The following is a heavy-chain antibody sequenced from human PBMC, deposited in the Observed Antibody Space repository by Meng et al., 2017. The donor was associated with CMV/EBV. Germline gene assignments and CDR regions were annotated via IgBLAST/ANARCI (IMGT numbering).Heavy chain of an antibody. CDR3: ARSMVVAGDWFDP. J-gene: IGHJ5*02. CDR1: GSSISSYY. CDR2: IYTSGST. V-gene: IGHV4-4*07. Sequence: QVQRAEWCSGRVTPVETLSLPGTVSGSSISSYYWSWIREPAGMGLVGIGRIYTSGSTNHNPSLKSRVTMSVDTSKNQFPPKLSSVTAADTAVYYCARSMVVAGDWFDPWGQGTLVTVSS. D-gene: IGHD2-15*01.